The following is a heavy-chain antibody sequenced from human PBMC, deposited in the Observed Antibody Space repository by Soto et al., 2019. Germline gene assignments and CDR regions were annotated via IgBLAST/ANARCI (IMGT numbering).Heavy chain of an antibody. CDR3: ASGRRDSSGWYEGRYNWFDP. D-gene: IGHD6-19*01. CDR1: GGSFSGYY. V-gene: IGHV4-34*01. Sequence: ETLSLTCAVYGGSFSGYYWSWIRQPPGKGLEWIGEINHSGSTNYNPSLKSRVTISVDTSKNQFSLKLSSVTAADTAVYYCASGRRDSSGWYEGRYNWFDPWGQGTLVTVSS. J-gene: IGHJ5*02. CDR2: INHSGST.